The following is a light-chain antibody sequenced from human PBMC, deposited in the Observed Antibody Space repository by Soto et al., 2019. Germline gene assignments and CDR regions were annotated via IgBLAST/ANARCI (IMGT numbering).Light chain of an antibody. CDR1: QSVRSK. CDR3: QQYNDWWT. Sequence: ETVRTQSPATLSVSLGEGATVSCRASQSVRSKVAWYQQRPGQAPRLLIYGASTRATGIPARFSGSGSGTEFTLTISSLQSEDFAVYYCQQYNDWWTFGQGTKVEIK. J-gene: IGKJ1*01. V-gene: IGKV3-15*01. CDR2: GAS.